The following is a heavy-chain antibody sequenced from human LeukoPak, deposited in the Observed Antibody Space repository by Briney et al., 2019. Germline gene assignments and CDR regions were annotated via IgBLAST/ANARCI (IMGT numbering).Heavy chain of an antibody. CDR2: IYTSGST. Sequence: SQTLSLTCTVSGGSISSGSYYWSWIRQPAGKGLEWIGRIYTSGSTNYNPSLKSRVTISVDTSKNQFSLKLSSVTAADTAVYYCARDNTRIPFFGVVITPSVFDIGAQGTMSTVSS. V-gene: IGHV4-61*02. CDR3: ARDNTRIPFFGVVITPSVFDI. D-gene: IGHD3-3*01. CDR1: GGSISSGSYY. J-gene: IGHJ3*02.